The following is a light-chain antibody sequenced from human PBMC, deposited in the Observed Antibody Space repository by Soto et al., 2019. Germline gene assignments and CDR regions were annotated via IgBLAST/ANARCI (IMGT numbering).Light chain of an antibody. CDR3: QHRSSWPLT. J-gene: IGKJ4*01. CDR2: DAS. V-gene: IGKV3-11*01. CDR1: QSVSIN. Sequence: EIVMTQSPATLSVSPGERAALSCRASQSVSINLAWYQQKPGQAPRLLIYDASTRATGIPARFSGSGYGTDFTLTISSLEPEDFAVYYCQHRSSWPLTFGGGTKVDIK.